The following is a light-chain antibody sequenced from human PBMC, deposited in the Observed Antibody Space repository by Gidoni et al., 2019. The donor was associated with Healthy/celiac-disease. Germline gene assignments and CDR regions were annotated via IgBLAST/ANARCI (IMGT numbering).Light chain of an antibody. J-gene: IGKJ4*01. Sequence: ELTQSPGTLSSSPGERATVSCRASQPVSSSYMAWYQQKPGQAPRLLIYATSNRATGIPDRFSGSGSGTDFTLTISRVEPEEIAVYHCQQYVSAPVTFGGGTKVEIK. CDR2: ATS. CDR3: QQYVSAPVT. CDR1: QPVSSSY. V-gene: IGKV3-20*01.